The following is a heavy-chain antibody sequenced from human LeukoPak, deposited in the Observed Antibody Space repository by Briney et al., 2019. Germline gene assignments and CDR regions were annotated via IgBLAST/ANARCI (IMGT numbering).Heavy chain of an antibody. J-gene: IGHJ4*02. D-gene: IGHD3-22*01. V-gene: IGHV3-23*01. CDR2: VSGSATKT. CDR3: AKDRRAMIIPTGGFD. CDR1: GFTFSTYA. Sequence: GGSLRLSCAASGFTFSTYAMCWVRQAPGKGLEWVAGVSGSATKTYYADSVKGRFTISRDKSKSTLYLHMNNLRPEDTAVYYCAKDRRAMIIPTGGFDWGQGTLVTVSS.